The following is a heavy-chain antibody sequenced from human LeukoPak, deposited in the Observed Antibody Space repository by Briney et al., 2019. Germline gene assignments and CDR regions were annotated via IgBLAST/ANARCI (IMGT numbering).Heavy chain of an antibody. Sequence: ASVKVSCKASGYTFTGYYMHWVRQAPGQGLEWMGWINPNSGGTNYAQKFQGRVTMTRDTSISTAYMELSRLRSDDTAVYYCARDCSGGSRHDYWGQGTLVTVSS. CDR1: GYTFTGYY. CDR2: INPNSGGT. V-gene: IGHV1-2*02. CDR3: ARDCSGGSRHDY. J-gene: IGHJ4*02. D-gene: IGHD2-15*01.